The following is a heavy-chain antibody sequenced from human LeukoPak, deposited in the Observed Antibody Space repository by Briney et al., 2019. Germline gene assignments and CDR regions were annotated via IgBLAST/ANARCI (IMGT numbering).Heavy chain of an antibody. V-gene: IGHV3-33*01. CDR1: GFTFSSYG. D-gene: IGHD3-16*01. Sequence: GGSLRLSCVVSGFTFSSYGMHWLRQAPGKGLEWVAVIWYDGSKMFYGDSVKGRFSVSRDDSKNTLYLQMSSLRAEDTAVYYCTRDGGSGIDYWGQGALVTVSS. CDR2: IWYDGSKM. J-gene: IGHJ4*02. CDR3: TRDGGSGIDY.